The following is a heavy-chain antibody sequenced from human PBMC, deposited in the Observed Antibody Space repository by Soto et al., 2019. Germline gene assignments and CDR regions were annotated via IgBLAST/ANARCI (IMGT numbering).Heavy chain of an antibody. CDR3: AKDISMVRGVIIDY. J-gene: IGHJ4*02. CDR2: ISWNSGSI. V-gene: IGHV3-9*01. CDR1: GFTFDDYA. D-gene: IGHD3-10*01. Sequence: SLKISCAASGFTFDDYAMHWVRQAPGKGLEWVSGISWNSGSIGYADSVKGRFTISRNNAKNSLYLQMNSLRAEDTALYYCAKDISMVRGVIIDYWGQGTLVTVSS.